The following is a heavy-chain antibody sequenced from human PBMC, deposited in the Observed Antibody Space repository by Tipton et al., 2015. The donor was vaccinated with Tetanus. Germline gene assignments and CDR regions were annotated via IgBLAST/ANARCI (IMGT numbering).Heavy chain of an antibody. J-gene: IGHJ4*02. Sequence: GSLRLSCEVSGFNSRSYWMHWVRQAPGKGLVWVSRISPDGRSTSNADSVKGRFTISRDNAKNTLYVQMNSLRAEDTGVYYCARGRDGFHGYFDYWGQGALVTVSS. D-gene: IGHD5-24*01. V-gene: IGHV3-74*01. CDR1: GFNSRSYW. CDR3: ARGRDGFHGYFDY. CDR2: ISPDGRST.